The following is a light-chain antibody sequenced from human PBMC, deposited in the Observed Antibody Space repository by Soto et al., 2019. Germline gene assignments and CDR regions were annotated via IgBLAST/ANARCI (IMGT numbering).Light chain of an antibody. CDR3: QQYGSSHRGN. V-gene: IGKV3-20*01. Sequence: LTQTPGAVFLSPGKRASLSCMASRCVTGNFVVLSLQKPGQAPRPPVYGASTSAIDIPAKFSGSGSGTDFSLTINSVESEEFAVYFCQQYGSSHRGNFEQGTKADIK. J-gene: IGKJ2*01. CDR1: RCVTGNF. CDR2: GAS.